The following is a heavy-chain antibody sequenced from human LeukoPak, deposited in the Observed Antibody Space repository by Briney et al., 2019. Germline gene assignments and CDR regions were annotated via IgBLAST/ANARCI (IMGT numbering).Heavy chain of an antibody. CDR3: ASGSGPYMDV. CDR2: IYTSGST. J-gene: IGHJ6*03. V-gene: IGHV4-61*02. D-gene: IGHD2-15*01. CDR1: GGSISSGSYY. Sequence: SETLSLTCTVSGGSISSGSYYWSWIRQPAGKGLEWIGRIYTSGSTNYNPSLKSRVTISVDTSKNQFSLKLSSVTAADTAVYYCASGSGPYMDVWGKGTTVTVSS.